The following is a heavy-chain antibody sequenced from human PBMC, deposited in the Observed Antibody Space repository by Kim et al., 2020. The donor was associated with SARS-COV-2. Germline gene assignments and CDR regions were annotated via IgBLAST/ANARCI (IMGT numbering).Heavy chain of an antibody. J-gene: IGHJ6*03. Sequence: SETLSLTCTVSGASINNNYWTWIRQSPEKGLEWIGYIHSTGTTEYNPSLEGRVTLSIDTSWNQFSLTLRSVIAADTAMYFCGRNGVYLDVWGKGTTVTVSS. CDR2: IHSTGTT. D-gene: IGHD2-8*01. CDR3: GRNGVYLDV. V-gene: IGHV4-59*08. CDR1: GASINNNY.